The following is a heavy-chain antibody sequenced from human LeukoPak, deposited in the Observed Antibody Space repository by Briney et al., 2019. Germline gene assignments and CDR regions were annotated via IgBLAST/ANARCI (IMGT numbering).Heavy chain of an antibody. CDR3: ARTSVVPAAMYDY. CDR1: GIAFISYA. V-gene: IGHV3-23*01. Sequence: PGRSLRPPWCALGIAFISYAMGWVRRAPGEGGGGVSAISGSGGSPYYADSVKGRFTISRDNSKNTLYLQMNSLRAEDTAVYYCARTSVVPAAMYDYWGQGTLVTVSS. CDR2: ISGSGGSP. J-gene: IGHJ4*02. D-gene: IGHD2-2*01.